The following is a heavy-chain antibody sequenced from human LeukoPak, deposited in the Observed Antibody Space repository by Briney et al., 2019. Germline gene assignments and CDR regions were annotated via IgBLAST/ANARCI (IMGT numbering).Heavy chain of an antibody. CDR1: GFTFSGFA. D-gene: IGHD1-26*01. J-gene: IGHJ6*01. CDR3: AKMKGHPLPKYYMDV. Sequence: GGSLRLSCAASGFTFSGFAMSWVRRTPGEGLEWVSCISGSGDNTLYADSVKGRFTISRDNSKNTLYLEMNSLRAEDTAIYYCAKMKGHPLPKYYMDVWGQGTTVAVSS. V-gene: IGHV3-23*01. CDR2: ISGSGDNT.